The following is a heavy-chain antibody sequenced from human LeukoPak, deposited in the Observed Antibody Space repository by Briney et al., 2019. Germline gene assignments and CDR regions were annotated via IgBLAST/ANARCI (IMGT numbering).Heavy chain of an antibody. D-gene: IGHD2-15*01. CDR1: RFTFSSYA. Sequence: GGSLRLSCAASRFTFSSYAMSWVRQAPGKGLEWVSSISGSGGSTYDADSVKGRFTISRDNSKNTVYLQMNSLRAEDTAVYYCAKDARRTNGWYFFDSWGPGTLVTVSS. CDR2: ISGSGGST. CDR3: AKDARRTNGWYFFDS. V-gene: IGHV3-23*01. J-gene: IGHJ4*02.